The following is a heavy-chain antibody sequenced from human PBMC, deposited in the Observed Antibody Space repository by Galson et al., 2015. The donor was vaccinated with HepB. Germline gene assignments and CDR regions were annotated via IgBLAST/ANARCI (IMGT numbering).Heavy chain of an antibody. J-gene: IGHJ5*02. CDR3: MKGQGSAPLRNWFDP. V-gene: IGHV3-64D*06. Sequence: SLRLSCAASGLPFRSYAMHWVRQAPGKGLEYVSAISSNGGSTYYADSVKGRFTISRDNSKNTLYLQMSSLRAEDTPMYYCMKGQGSAPLRNWFDPWGQGTLVTVSS. CDR1: GLPFRSYA. CDR2: ISSNGGST. D-gene: IGHD3-16*01.